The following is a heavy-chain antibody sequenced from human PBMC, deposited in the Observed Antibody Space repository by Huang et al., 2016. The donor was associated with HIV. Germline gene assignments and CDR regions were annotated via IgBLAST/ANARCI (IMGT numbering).Heavy chain of an antibody. CDR3: ARTGSYYYGSGIYHFGDY. V-gene: IGHV3-30*01. CDR2: ISTDGTIK. Sequence: QVQLVESGGGVVQPGRSLRLSCAASGFAFSSFAMHWIRQAPGKGLQWLEVISTDGTIKNYADSVRGRFTSSRDKSKGTVYLQMNSLRPEDTAVYSCARTGSYYYGSGIYHFGDYWGQGTLVTVSS. CDR1: GFAFSSFA. D-gene: IGHD3-10*01. J-gene: IGHJ4*02.